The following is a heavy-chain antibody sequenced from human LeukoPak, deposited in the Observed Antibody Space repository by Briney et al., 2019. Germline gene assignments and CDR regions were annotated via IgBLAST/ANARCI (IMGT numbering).Heavy chain of an antibody. D-gene: IGHD3-10*01. CDR3: ARVVGITMVRGANGMDV. J-gene: IGHJ6*02. CDR1: GYTFTGYY. CDR2: MNPNSGGT. V-gene: IGHV1-2*02. Sequence: ASVKVSCKASGYTFTGYYMHWVRQAPGQGLEWMGWMNPNSGGTNYAQKFQGRVTMTRDTSISTAYMELSRLRSDDTAVYYCARVVGITMVRGANGMDVWGQGTTVTVSS.